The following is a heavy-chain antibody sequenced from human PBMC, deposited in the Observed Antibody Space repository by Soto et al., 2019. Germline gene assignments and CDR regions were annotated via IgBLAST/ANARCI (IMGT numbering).Heavy chain of an antibody. CDR1: GFTFSSYA. Sequence: GGSLRLSCAASGFTFSSYAMHWVRQAPGKGLEWVAVISYDGSNKYYADSVKGRFTISRDNSKNTLYLQMNSLRAEDTAVYYCARDDVVYLKALDYWGQGTLVTVSS. CDR2: ISYDGSNK. CDR3: ARDDVVYLKALDY. J-gene: IGHJ4*02. D-gene: IGHD1-26*01. V-gene: IGHV3-30-3*01.